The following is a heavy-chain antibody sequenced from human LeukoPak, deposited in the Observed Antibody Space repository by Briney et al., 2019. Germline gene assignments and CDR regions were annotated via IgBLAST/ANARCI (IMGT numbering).Heavy chain of an antibody. Sequence: SQTLSLTCAISGDSVSSNSAAWNWIRQSPSRGLEWLVRTYYRSKWYNDYAVSVKSRITINPATSKNQFSLQLNSVTPEDTAVYYCARVYCSGGSCSHNNWFDPWGQGTLVTVSS. V-gene: IGHV6-1*01. J-gene: IGHJ5*02. CDR3: ARVYCSGGSCSHNNWFDP. D-gene: IGHD2-15*01. CDR2: TYYRSKWYN. CDR1: GDSVSSNSAA.